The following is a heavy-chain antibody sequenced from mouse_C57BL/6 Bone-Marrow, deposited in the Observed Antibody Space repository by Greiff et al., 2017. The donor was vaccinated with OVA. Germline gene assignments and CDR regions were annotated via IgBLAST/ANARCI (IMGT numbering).Heavy chain of an antibody. J-gene: IGHJ2*01. CDR1: GYSITSGYY. Sequence: EVQLQQSGPGLVKPSQSLSLTCSVTGYSITSGYYWNWLRQFPGNKLEWMGYISYDGSNNYNPSLKNRISITRDTSKNQFFLKLNSVTTEDTATYYCARTATVWGFDDWGKGTTLTVSS. CDR2: ISYDGSN. CDR3: ARTATVWGFDD. V-gene: IGHV3-6*01. D-gene: IGHD1-1*01.